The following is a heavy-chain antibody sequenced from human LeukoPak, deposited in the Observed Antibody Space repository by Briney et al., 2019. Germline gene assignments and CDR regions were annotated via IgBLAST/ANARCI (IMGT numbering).Heavy chain of an antibody. J-gene: IGHJ4*02. Sequence: GGSLRLSCAASGFTFSSYEMNWVRQAPGKGLEWVSYISSSGSTIYYADSVKGRFTISRDNSKNTLYLQMNSLRAEDTAVYYCAKDWGLGPVGLFDYWGQGTLVTVSS. CDR2: ISSSGSTI. CDR3: AKDWGLGPVGLFDY. V-gene: IGHV3-48*03. CDR1: GFTFSSYE. D-gene: IGHD3-16*01.